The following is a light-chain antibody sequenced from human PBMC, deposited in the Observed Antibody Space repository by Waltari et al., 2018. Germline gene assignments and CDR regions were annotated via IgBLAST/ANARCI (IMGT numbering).Light chain of an antibody. J-gene: IGLJ2*01. CDR3: CSYAGGYTMA. V-gene: IGLV2-11*01. Sequence: QSALTPPRSVSGSPGQSVTIPCTGTSSDVGGYKYVSWHQKQPGNPPKLIIFDVSKLPSGVPERFAGSNSGNTASLTICGLQAEDEADDYCCSYAGGYTMAVGGGTKLTVL. CDR2: DVS. CDR1: SSDVGGYKY.